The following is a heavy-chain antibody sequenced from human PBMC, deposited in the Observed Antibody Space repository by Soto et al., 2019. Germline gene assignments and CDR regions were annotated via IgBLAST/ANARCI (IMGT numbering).Heavy chain of an antibody. D-gene: IGHD3-22*01. CDR1: GGSISSGGYY. J-gene: IGHJ4*02. CDR3: ARVGRVSNGGYFDN. Sequence: LCGGSISSGGYYWSWIRQHPGKGLEWIGYIFYTGNTYYNPSLKSRVTISVDTSKNQFSLRMTSVTAADTAVYYCARVGRVSNGGYFDNWGQGTLLTVSS. CDR2: IFYTGNT. V-gene: IGHV4-31*02.